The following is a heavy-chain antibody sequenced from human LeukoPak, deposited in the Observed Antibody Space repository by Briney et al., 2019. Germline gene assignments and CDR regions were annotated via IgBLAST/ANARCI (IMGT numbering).Heavy chain of an antibody. V-gene: IGHV4-39*02. J-gene: IGHJ4*02. CDR2: IFYTGST. D-gene: IGHD5-12*01. CDR1: GGSINSSDSY. Sequence: PSETLSLTCTVSGGSINSSDSYWAWIRQPPGKGLEWIGSIFYTGSTYDKTSLKSRVTISVDTSNNHFSLKVKSVTAADAALYYCARLRRAYSAYGCSDYWGQGTLVTVSS. CDR3: ARLRRAYSAYGCSDY.